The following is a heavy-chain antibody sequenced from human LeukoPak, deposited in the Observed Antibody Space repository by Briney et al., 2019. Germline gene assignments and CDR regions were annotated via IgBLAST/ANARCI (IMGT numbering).Heavy chain of an antibody. CDR1: GFTFSSYE. J-gene: IGHJ6*03. CDR2: ITSSGTHI. Sequence: GWSLRLSCAASGFTFSSYEMNWVRQAPGTAIESVSSITSSGTHIFYADSVKGRFTISRGNAKNSLYLQMNSLRAEDTAVYYCARDHCQERDCNHYYYYMDVWGKGTTVTVSS. V-gene: IGHV3-48*03. D-gene: IGHD2-21*02. CDR3: ARDHCQERDCNHYYYYMDV.